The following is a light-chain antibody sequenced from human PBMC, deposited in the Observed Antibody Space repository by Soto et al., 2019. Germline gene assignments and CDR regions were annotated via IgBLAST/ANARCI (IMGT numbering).Light chain of an antibody. Sequence: QSVLTQPASVSGSPGQSITISCTGASSDIGGSNYVSWYQQHPGKAPKLMLYDVNNRPSGVSNRFSGSKSGNTASLTISGLQAEDEADYYCSSFTSTSTLFGGGTQLTVL. CDR1: SSDIGGSNY. CDR2: DVN. V-gene: IGLV2-14*03. CDR3: SSFTSTSTL. J-gene: IGLJ2*01.